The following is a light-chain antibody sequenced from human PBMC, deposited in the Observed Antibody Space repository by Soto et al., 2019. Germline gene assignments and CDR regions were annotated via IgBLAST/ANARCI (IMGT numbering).Light chain of an antibody. CDR3: QEYANLPIT. CDR1: QDISNY. Sequence: DIQMTQSPSSLSASVGDRVTITCQARQDISNYLNWYQQKPGKAPKLLIYDASNLETGVTSRFSGSGSGTDFTFTIRSLQPEDIATYYCQEYANLPITFGRGTRLYIK. CDR2: DAS. J-gene: IGKJ5*01. V-gene: IGKV1-33*01.